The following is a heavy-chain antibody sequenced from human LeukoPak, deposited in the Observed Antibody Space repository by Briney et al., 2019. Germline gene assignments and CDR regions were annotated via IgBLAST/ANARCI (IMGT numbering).Heavy chain of an antibody. D-gene: IGHD2-15*01. J-gene: IGHJ6*02. CDR3: STVRYCSGGSCVGGMDV. V-gene: IGHV3-15*01. Sequence: PGGSLRLSCAASGFTFSYDWMTWVRQAPGKGLEWVGRIKSKTDGGTTDYAEPVKSRFIISRDDSKKTLYLQMNSLKTEDTAVYYCSTVRYCSGGSCVGGMDVWGHGTTVTVSS. CDR1: GFTFSYDW. CDR2: IKSKTDGGTT.